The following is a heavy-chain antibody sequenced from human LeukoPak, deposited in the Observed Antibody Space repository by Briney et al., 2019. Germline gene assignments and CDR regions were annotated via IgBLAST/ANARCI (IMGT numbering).Heavy chain of an antibody. D-gene: IGHD6-13*01. CDR1: GYSISSGYY. CDR3: ARESEGSIAAAVDY. CDR2: IYHSGST. V-gene: IGHV4-38-2*02. J-gene: IGHJ4*02. Sequence: SETLSLTCTVSGYSISSGYYWGWIRQPPGKGLEWIGSIYHSGSTYYNSSLKSRVTISVDTSKNQVSLKLSSVTAADTAVYYCARESEGSIAAAVDYWGQGTLVTVSS.